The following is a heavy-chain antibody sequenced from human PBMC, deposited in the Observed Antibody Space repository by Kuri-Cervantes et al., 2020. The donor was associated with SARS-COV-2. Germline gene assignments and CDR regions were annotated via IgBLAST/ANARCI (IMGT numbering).Heavy chain of an antibody. V-gene: IGHV1-18*01. D-gene: IGHD3-10*01. CDR2: NSAYNGNT. J-gene: IGHJ4*02. CDR3: ASWNYYGSGEGHYFGY. Sequence: ASVKVSCKASGYTFTSYGISWVRQAPGQGLEWMGWNSAYNGNTNYAQKLQGRVTMTRDTSISTAYMELSRLRSEDKAVYYCASWNYYGSGEGHYFGYWGQGTLVTVSS. CDR1: GYTFTSYG.